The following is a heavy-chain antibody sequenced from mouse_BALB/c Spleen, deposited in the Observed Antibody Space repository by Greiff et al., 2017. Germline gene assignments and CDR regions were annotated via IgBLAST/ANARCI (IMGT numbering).Heavy chain of an antibody. Sequence: EVKLVESGGGLVQPGGSRKLSCAASGFTFSSFGMHWVRQAPEKGLEWVAYISSGSSTIYYADTVKGRFTISRDNPKNTLFLQMTSLRSEDTAMYYCARYGHYFDYWGQGTTLTVSS. J-gene: IGHJ2*01. CDR1: GFTFSSFG. CDR2: ISSGSSTI. D-gene: IGHD1-1*01. CDR3: ARYGHYFDY. V-gene: IGHV5-17*02.